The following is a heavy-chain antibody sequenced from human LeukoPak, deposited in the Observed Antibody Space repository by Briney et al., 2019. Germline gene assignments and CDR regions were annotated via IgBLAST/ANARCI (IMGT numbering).Heavy chain of an antibody. V-gene: IGHV4-38-2*01. CDR2: ISHSGSI. CDR1: GSSITSGYY. CDR3: ARQDTAMVKGWFDP. D-gene: IGHD5-18*01. Sequence: PSETLSLTCAVSGSSITSGYYWGWIRQPPGRGLEWIGSISHSGSIYYNPSLKSRVTISIDTSKNEFSPKVNSVTAADTAVYFCARQDTAMVKGWFDPWGQGTLVTVSS. J-gene: IGHJ5*02.